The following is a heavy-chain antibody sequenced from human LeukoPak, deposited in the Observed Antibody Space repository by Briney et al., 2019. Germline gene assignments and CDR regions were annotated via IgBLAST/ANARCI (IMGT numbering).Heavy chain of an antibody. V-gene: IGHV4-59*01. D-gene: IGHD6-25*01. CDR1: GGSNTGYS. J-gene: IGHJ4*02. Sequence: SETLSLTCTVSGGSNTGYSWSWFRQSPVKGLESIGYISYRGATNSNPSLKSRVTVSLDMSKNQFSLKLNSVTAADTAVYYCARGTAAVYWGQGTLVTVSS. CDR2: ISYRGAT. CDR3: ARGTAAVY.